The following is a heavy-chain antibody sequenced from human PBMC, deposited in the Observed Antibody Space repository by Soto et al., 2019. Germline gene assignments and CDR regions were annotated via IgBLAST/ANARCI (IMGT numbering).Heavy chain of an antibody. Sequence: GGSLRLSCVASGLTFGSRAMSWVRQAPGEGLQWVSTITDTGGDAKYADSVRGRFVISRDNSKKTLYLQMTSLTAEDSAMYFCARGSTDSYPGSRIFDFWGRGTLVTVPS. J-gene: IGHJ4*02. D-gene: IGHD3-10*01. CDR3: ARGSTDSYPGSRIFDF. V-gene: IGHV3-23*01. CDR2: ITDTGGDA. CDR1: GLTFGSRA.